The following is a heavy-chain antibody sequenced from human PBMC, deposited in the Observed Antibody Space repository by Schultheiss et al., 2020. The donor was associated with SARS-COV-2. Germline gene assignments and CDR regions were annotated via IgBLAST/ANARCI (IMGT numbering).Heavy chain of an antibody. D-gene: IGHD6-6*01. CDR3: AREQQLVHFYYYGMDV. J-gene: IGHJ6*02. CDR2: IYHSGST. V-gene: IGHV4-30-2*01. Sequence: SQTLSLTCTVSGGSVSSGSYYWSWIRQPPGKGLEWIGYIYHSGSTYYNPSLKSRVTISVDRSKNQFSLKLSSVTAADTAVYYCAREQQLVHFYYYGMDVWGQGTTVTVSS. CDR1: GGSVSSGSYY.